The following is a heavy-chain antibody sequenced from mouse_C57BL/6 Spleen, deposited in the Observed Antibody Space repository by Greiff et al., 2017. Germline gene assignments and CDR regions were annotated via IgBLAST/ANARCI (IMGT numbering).Heavy chain of an antibody. CDR1: GYTFTSYW. CDR3: ARSKGILLRSLDY. CDR2: IDPNSGGT. Sequence: QSCKASGYTFTSYWMHWVKQRPGRGLEWIGRIDPNSGGTKYNEKFKSKATLTVDKPSSTAYMQLSSLTSEDSAVYYCARSKGILLRSLDYWGQGTTLTVSS. V-gene: IGHV1-72*01. J-gene: IGHJ2*01. D-gene: IGHD1-1*01.